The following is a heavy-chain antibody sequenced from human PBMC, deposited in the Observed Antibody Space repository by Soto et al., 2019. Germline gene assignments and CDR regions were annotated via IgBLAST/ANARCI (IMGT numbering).Heavy chain of an antibody. CDR3: AREFDFWSGSLFDY. V-gene: IGHV3-7*01. J-gene: IGHJ4*02. D-gene: IGHD3-3*01. Sequence: GGSLRLSCAASGFTFSSYWMSWVRQAPGKGLEWVANIKQDGSEKYYVDSVKGRFTISRDNAKNSLYLQMNSLRAEDTAVYYCAREFDFWSGSLFDYWGQGTLVTVSS. CDR1: GFTFSSYW. CDR2: IKQDGSEK.